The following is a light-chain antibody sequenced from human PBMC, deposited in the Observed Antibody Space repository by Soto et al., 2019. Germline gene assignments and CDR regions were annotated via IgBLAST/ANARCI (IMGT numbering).Light chain of an antibody. CDR2: DAS. V-gene: IGKV1-5*01. J-gene: IGKJ1*01. Sequence: DIQMTQSPSTLSASVGDRVTITCRASQSISWYLAWYQQKPGKAPKVLIYDASRLKSGVPSRFSGSGSGTEFTLTISSLQPDDFATYYCQQYNSYSSWTFGQGTKGEIK. CDR1: QSISWY. CDR3: QQYNSYSSWT.